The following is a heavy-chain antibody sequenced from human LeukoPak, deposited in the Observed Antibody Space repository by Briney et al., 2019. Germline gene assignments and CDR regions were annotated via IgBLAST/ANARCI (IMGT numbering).Heavy chain of an antibody. Sequence: PGGSLRLSCAASGFTFSSYSMNWVRQAPGKGLEWVSSISSSSSYIYNADSVKGRFTISRDNAKNSLYLQMNSLRAEDTAVYYCARDAQLRYFDWLPRTNWFDPWGQGTLVTVSS. V-gene: IGHV3-21*01. CDR3: ARDAQLRYFDWLPRTNWFDP. D-gene: IGHD3-9*01. J-gene: IGHJ5*02. CDR2: ISSSSSYI. CDR1: GFTFSSYS.